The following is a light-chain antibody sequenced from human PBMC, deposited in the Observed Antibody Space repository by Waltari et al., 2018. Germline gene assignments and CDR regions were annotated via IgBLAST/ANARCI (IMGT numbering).Light chain of an antibody. Sequence: EIVMTQSTATLSVSPGERAALSCRASQTVSHSLAWYQQKPGQAPRLLIYGASTRANGIPARFSGGGSETEFTLIISNLQSEDVAIYYCQQYNNWPKTFGQGTRVEFK. J-gene: IGKJ1*01. V-gene: IGKV3-15*01. CDR3: QQYNNWPKT. CDR2: GAS. CDR1: QTVSHS.